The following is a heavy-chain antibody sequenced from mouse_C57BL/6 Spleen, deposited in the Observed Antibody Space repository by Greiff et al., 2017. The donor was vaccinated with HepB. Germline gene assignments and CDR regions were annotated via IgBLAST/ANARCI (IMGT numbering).Heavy chain of an antibody. J-gene: IGHJ2*01. CDR2: IDPETGGT. CDR3: TRSFYDGPYYFDY. V-gene: IGHV1-15*01. CDR1: GYTFTDYE. Sequence: VQLQESGAELVRPGASVTLSCKASGYTFTDYEMHWVKQTPVHGLEWIGAIDPETGGTAYNQKFKGKAILTADKSSSTAYMELRSLTSEDSAVYYCTRSFYDGPYYFDYWGQGTTLTVSS. D-gene: IGHD2-3*01.